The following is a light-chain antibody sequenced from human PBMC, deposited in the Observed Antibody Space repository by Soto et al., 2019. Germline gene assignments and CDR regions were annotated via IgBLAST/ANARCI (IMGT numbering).Light chain of an antibody. V-gene: IGKV3-20*01. Sequence: EIVLTQSPGTLSLSPGERATLSCRASQGVSSSSLAWYQQKPGQAPRLLIYNTSSRPTGVPDRFSGSGSETDFTLIISRLEPEDFALYYCQQYGSSRPTFGQGTKVEIK. CDR3: QQYGSSRPT. CDR1: QGVSSSS. J-gene: IGKJ1*01. CDR2: NTS.